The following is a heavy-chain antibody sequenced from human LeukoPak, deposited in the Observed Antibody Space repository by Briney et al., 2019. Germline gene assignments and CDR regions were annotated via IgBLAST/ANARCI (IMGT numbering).Heavy chain of an antibody. Sequence: SETLSLTCTVSGGSISSYYWSWIRQPPGKGLEWIGYIYYSGSTNYNPSLKSRVTISVDTSKNQFSLKLSSVTAADTAVYYCARLAYSSSWYGSYYYYGMDVWGQGTTVTVSS. D-gene: IGHD6-13*01. V-gene: IGHV4-59*08. CDR1: GGSISSYY. CDR2: IYYSGST. CDR3: ARLAYSSSWYGSYYYYGMDV. J-gene: IGHJ6*02.